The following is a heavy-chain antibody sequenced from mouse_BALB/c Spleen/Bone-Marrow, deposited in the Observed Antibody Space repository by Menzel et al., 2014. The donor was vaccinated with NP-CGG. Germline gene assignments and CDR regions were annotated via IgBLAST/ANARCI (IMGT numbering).Heavy chain of an antibody. CDR1: EYEFPSHD. CDR3: ARHGDYYGSSLFAY. CDR2: INSDGGST. D-gene: IGHD1-1*01. J-gene: IGHJ3*01. Sequence: EVMLVESGGGLVQPGESLKLSCESNEYEFPSHDMSWVRKTPEKRLELVAAINSDGGSTYYPDTMERRFIISRGNSKKTLYLQMSSLRSEDTAFYYCARHGDYYGSSLFAYWGRGTLVTVSA. V-gene: IGHV5-2*03.